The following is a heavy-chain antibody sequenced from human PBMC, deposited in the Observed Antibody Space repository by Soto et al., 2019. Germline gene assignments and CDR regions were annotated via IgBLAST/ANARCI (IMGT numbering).Heavy chain of an antibody. CDR2: TYYRSKWYN. V-gene: IGHV6-1*01. CDR1: GDSVSSNSAA. CDR3: ARDISQWLVQANWFDP. D-gene: IGHD6-19*01. Sequence: SQTLSLTCAISGDSVSSNSAAWNWIRQFPSRGLEWLGRTYYRSKWYNDYAVSVKSRITINPDTSKNQFSLQLNSVTPEDTAVYYCARDISQWLVQANWFDPWGQGTLVTVSS. J-gene: IGHJ5*02.